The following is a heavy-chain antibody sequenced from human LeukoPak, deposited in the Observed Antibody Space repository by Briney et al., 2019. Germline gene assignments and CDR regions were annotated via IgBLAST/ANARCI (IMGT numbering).Heavy chain of an antibody. V-gene: IGHV3-7*05. J-gene: IGHJ4*02. CDR3: ARSIRASSSSCNDY. Sequence: GGSLRLSCAASGFTFSSYWMTWVRQAPGKGLEWVANIKEDGSEMHHVDSVKGRFTISRDNAKNSLYLQMNSLGVEDTAVYYCARSIRASSSSCNDYWGQGILVTVFS. CDR2: IKEDGSEM. CDR1: GFTFSSYW. D-gene: IGHD6-13*01.